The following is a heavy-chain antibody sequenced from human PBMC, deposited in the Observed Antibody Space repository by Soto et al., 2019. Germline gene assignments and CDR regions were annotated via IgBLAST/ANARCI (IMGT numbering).Heavy chain of an antibody. CDR1: GGSISSGGYY. J-gene: IGHJ5*02. D-gene: IGHD6-6*01. CDR2: IYYSVST. CDR3: ARGSIAARREMSEWSEH. V-gene: IGHV4-31*03. Sequence: PSETRSLTCTVSGGSISSGGYYWSWIHHHPGKGLEWIGYIYYSVSTYYNPSLKSRVTISVDTSKNQFSLKLSSVTAADTAVYYCARGSIAARREMSEWSEHWGKGNMVNVSS.